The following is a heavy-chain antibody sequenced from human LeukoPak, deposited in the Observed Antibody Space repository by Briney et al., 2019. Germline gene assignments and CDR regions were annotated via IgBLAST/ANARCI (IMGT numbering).Heavy chain of an antibody. J-gene: IGHJ3*02. CDR3: ARLQDIVVVPAAIVAFDI. D-gene: IGHD2-2*02. V-gene: IGHV5-51*01. CDR1: GYSFTSYW. CDR2: IYPGDSDT. Sequence: GESLKISWKGSGYSFTSYWIGWVRQMPGKGLEWMGIIYPGDSDTRYSPSFQGQVTISADKSISTAYLQWSSLKASDTAMYYCARLQDIVVVPAAIVAFDIWGQGTMDTVSS.